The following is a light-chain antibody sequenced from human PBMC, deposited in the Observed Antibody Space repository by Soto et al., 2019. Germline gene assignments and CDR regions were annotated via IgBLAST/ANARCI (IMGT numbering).Light chain of an antibody. Sequence: DIQVTQSPSSLSASVGDRVTITCRASQSIGTYLNWYHQKPGKAPQLLIYGASTLQSGVPSRFSDSGSGTHFTLTINSLQPEDFGTYSCQQSYSTPTFGQGTKV. V-gene: IGKV1-39*01. CDR1: QSIGTY. CDR2: GAS. J-gene: IGKJ1*01. CDR3: QQSYSTPT.